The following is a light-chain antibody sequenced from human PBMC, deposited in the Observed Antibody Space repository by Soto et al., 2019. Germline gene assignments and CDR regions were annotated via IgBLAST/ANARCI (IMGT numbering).Light chain of an antibody. Sequence: QSILTQPPSVTAAPGQKDTISCSGSGSNIENNYVSWFQQIPGKAPKLLIFDSNRRPSGIPDRFSGAKSGTSATLGITGLQTGDEADYYCATWDNNLGAGVFGGGTKLTVL. J-gene: IGLJ2*01. V-gene: IGLV1-51*01. CDR2: DSN. CDR1: GSNIENNY. CDR3: ATWDNNLGAGV.